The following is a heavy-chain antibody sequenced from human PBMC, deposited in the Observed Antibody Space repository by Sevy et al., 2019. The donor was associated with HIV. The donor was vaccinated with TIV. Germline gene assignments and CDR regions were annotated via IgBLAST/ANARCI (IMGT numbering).Heavy chain of an antibody. J-gene: IGHJ4*02. Sequence: GGSRRLSCEVPASTFSSFAMSWVRQAPGKGLGWVSAISRVGDNTYYADSVKGRFTISRDNSKNTLYLQMNSLRGDDTAVYYCAKQPDYWGRGTLVTVSS. CDR2: ISRVGDNT. CDR3: AKQPDY. CDR1: ASTFSSFA. V-gene: IGHV3-23*01.